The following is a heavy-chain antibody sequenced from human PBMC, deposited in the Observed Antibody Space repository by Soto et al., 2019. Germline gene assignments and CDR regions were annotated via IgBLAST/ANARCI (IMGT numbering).Heavy chain of an antibody. Sequence: QVQLQESGPGQVKPSETLFLTCTVSGGSVSSGTYYWSWIRQPAGKGLEWMGYIYRGSANYNPPPESRATIAVDTPRTQFSLMLSSVTAADTAVYYCSRDQGLGAGYFALWGRGTLVTVSS. V-gene: IGHV4-61*01. CDR2: IYRGSA. CDR3: SRDQGLGAGYFAL. CDR1: GGSVSSGTYY. J-gene: IGHJ2*01. D-gene: IGHD7-27*01.